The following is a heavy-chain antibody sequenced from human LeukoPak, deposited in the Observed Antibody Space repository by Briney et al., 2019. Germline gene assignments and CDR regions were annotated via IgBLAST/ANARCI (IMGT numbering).Heavy chain of an antibody. CDR3: ARGDPGVFDY. D-gene: IGHD3-10*01. CDR1: GGSIGSYY. V-gene: IGHV4-59*12. J-gene: IGHJ4*02. CDR2: IYYSGST. Sequence: SETLSLTCTVSGGSIGSYYWSWIRQPPGKGLEWIGYIYYSGSTNYNPSLKSRVTISVDTSKNQFSLKLSSVTAAGTAVYYCARGDPGVFDYWGQGTLVTVSS.